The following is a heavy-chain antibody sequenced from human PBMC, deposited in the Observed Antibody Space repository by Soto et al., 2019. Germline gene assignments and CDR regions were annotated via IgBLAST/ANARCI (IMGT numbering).Heavy chain of an antibody. CDR2: INPSNEIT. D-gene: IGHD1-26*01. CDR3: MRGGWGDSPIDY. CDR1: GYTFFAYY. Sequence: QVQLLQSGAEAKKSGASVKVSCKTSGYTFFAYYVHWARQAPGRGFEWLGWINPSNEITTFSQLFPDRVTMTRDTSTNTVHMELYRLTSDDTAVYYCMRGGWGDSPIDYWGQGTQVTVSS. V-gene: IGHV1-2*02. J-gene: IGHJ4*02.